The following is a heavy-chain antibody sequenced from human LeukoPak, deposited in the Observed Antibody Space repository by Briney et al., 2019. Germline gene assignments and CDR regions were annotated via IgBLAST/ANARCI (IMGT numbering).Heavy chain of an antibody. CDR3: ARATYDPNWFDP. CDR1: GGSISSGGYY. V-gene: IGHV4-31*03. Sequence: SQTLSLTCTVSGGSISSGGYYWSWIRQHPGKGLEWIGYIYYSGSTYYNPSLKSRVTISVDTSKNQFSLKLSSVTAADTAVYYCARATYDPNWFDPWGLGTLVTVSS. J-gene: IGHJ5*02. D-gene: IGHD5-12*01. CDR2: IYYSGST.